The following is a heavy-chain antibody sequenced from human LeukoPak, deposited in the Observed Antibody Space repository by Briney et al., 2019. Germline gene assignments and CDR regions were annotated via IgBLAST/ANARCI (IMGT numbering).Heavy chain of an antibody. Sequence: PSETLSLTCTVSGGSLSSYYWSWIRQPAGKGLEWIGRIYISGSTNYNPSLKSRVTVSVDTSKNQFSLKLSSVTAADTAVYYCARARDTAMVLGYYYYMDVWGKGTTVTVSS. CDR2: IYISGST. CDR1: GGSLSSYY. D-gene: IGHD5-18*01. J-gene: IGHJ6*03. CDR3: ARARDTAMVLGYYYYMDV. V-gene: IGHV4-4*07.